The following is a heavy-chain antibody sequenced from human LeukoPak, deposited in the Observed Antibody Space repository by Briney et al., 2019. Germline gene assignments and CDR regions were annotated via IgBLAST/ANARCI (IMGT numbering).Heavy chain of an antibody. D-gene: IGHD3-22*01. CDR2: ISFDGVDK. Sequence: GRSLRLSCAASTFTFSTFGMHWVRQAPGKGLEWVAVISFDGVDKYYADSVKGRFTISRDNSKDTLYPQMTSLRVEDTAVYYCRAATRYLDYYYDYWGQGTLVTVSS. CDR3: RAATRYLDYYYDY. V-gene: IGHV3-30*03. J-gene: IGHJ4*01. CDR1: TFTFSTFG.